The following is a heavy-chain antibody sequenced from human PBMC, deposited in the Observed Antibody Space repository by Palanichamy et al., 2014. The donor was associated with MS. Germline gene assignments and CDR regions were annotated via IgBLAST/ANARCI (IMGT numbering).Heavy chain of an antibody. V-gene: IGHV2-70*13. J-gene: IGHJ4*02. CDR1: GFSLRSPGMC. CDR3: ARRRNGYFDY. CDR2: VDWDGDK. Sequence: QVTXRESGPALVNPTQTLTLTCTFSGFSLRSPGMCVSWIRQPPGKALEWLAFVDWDGDKYYSTSLKSRLTISKDSSKNQVSLIMTNMDPVDTAKYYCARRRNGYFDYWGQGTPVTVSS. D-gene: IGHD1-14*01.